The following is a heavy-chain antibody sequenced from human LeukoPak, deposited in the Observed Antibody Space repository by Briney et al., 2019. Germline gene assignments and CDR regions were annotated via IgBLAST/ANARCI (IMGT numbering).Heavy chain of an antibody. D-gene: IGHD6-19*01. CDR3: ARRRGWLPFDY. V-gene: IGHV4-34*01. CDR2: INHSGST. Sequence: PSETLSLTCAVYGGSFSGYYWSWIRHPPGQGLEWIGEINHSGSTNYNPSLKSRVTISVDTSKNQFSLKLSSVTAADTAVYYCARRRGWLPFDYWGQGTLVTVSS. J-gene: IGHJ4*02. CDR1: GGSFSGYY.